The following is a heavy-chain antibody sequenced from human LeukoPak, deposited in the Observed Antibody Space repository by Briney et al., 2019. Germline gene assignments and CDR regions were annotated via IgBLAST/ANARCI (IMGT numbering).Heavy chain of an antibody. CDR2: INTYNINT. V-gene: IGHV1-18*01. CDR1: GYIFTNYG. D-gene: IGHD4-23*01. Sequence: GAPVKVSCKASGYIFTNYGISWVRQAPGQGLEWMGWINTYNINTNYAQRLQGRVTMTTDTSTSTAYMELRSLRSDDTAVYYCARVDYGGNYVDYWGQGTLVTVSS. CDR3: ARVDYGGNYVDY. J-gene: IGHJ4*02.